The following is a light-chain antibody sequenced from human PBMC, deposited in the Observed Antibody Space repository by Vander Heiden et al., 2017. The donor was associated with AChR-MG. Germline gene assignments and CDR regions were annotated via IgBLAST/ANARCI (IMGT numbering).Light chain of an antibody. CDR1: QYIRTY. CDR3: QQSYSTPLT. J-gene: IGKJ4*01. CDR2: AAS. Sequence: DIQMTQFQSPLSASVGDRVTITCLASQYIRTYLNWYQKKPGKAPKLLIYAASSLQSGVPSRCSGSGSGTDFTLTISSLQPEDFATYYCQQSYSTPLTFGGGTKVEIK. V-gene: IGKV1-39*01.